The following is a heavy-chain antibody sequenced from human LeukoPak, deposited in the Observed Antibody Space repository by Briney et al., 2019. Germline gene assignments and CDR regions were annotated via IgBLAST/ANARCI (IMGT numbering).Heavy chain of an antibody. Sequence: SETLSLTCTVSGGSISSGGYYWSWIRQHPGKGLEWIGYIYYSGSTYYNPSLKSRVTISVDTSKNQFSLKLSSVTAADTAVYYCAKEPTGDKSFDYWGQGTLVIVSS. CDR1: GGSISSGGYY. J-gene: IGHJ4*02. D-gene: IGHD7-27*01. CDR3: AKEPTGDKSFDY. V-gene: IGHV4-31*03. CDR2: IYYSGST.